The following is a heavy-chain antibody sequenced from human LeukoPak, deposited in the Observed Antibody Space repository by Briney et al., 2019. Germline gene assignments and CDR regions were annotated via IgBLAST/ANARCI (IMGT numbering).Heavy chain of an antibody. Sequence: GGSLRLSCAASGFTVSSNYMSWVRQAPGKGLEWISYIGSRDGTVSYADSVKGRFTISTDTAKSSLFLQMNGLSADDTAVYYCVRDHAYAFDIWGQGTMVTVST. CDR3: VRDHAYAFDI. CDR1: GFTVSSNY. J-gene: IGHJ3*02. V-gene: IGHV3-48*01. CDR2: IGSRDGTV.